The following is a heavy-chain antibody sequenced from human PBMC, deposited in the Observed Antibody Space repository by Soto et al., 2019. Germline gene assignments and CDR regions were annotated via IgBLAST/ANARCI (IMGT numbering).Heavy chain of an antibody. J-gene: IGHJ4*02. CDR2: LYYSANT. CDR1: GVSIRSTSYY. CDR3: ARTGDSPYYGSGSYYKDYFDY. V-gene: IGHV4-39*01. Sequence: QLQLQESGPGLVKPSETLSLTCIVSGVSIRSTSYYWGWIRQPPGKGLECIGSLYYSANTYYNPSLKSRVTISVDTSKNQFSLKLSSVTAADTAVYYCARTGDSPYYGSGSYYKDYFDYWGQGTLVTVSS. D-gene: IGHD3-10*01.